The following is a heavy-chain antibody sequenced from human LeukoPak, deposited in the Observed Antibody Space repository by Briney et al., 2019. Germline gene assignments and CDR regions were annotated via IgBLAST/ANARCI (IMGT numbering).Heavy chain of an antibody. CDR3: ARDLFDILTGYCPFDY. J-gene: IGHJ4*02. Sequence: GGSLRLPCAASGFTFSDFPMIWVRQAPGKGLEWVSTIFPSSVEIHYADSVKGRFTISRDNAKNSLYLQMNSLRAEDTAVYYCARDLFDILTGYCPFDYWGQGTLVTVSS. CDR2: IFPSSVEI. V-gene: IGHV3-69-1*02. D-gene: IGHD3-9*01. CDR1: GFTFSDFP.